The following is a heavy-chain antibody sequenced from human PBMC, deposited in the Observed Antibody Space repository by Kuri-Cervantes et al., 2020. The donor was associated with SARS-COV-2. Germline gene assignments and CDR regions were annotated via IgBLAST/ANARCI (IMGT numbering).Heavy chain of an antibody. CDR1: GFTLSGYG. Sequence: GGSLRLSCAASGFTLSGYGIHWVRQAPGKGLEWVAATSADRTKEYYLDSVKGRLAISRDNSKSTVHLQINSLRAEDTAVYYCARDSDTTGYYWYFDLWGRGTLVTVSS. CDR2: TSADRTKE. V-gene: IGHV3-33*05. CDR3: ARDSDTTGYYWYFDL. D-gene: IGHD3-22*01. J-gene: IGHJ2*01.